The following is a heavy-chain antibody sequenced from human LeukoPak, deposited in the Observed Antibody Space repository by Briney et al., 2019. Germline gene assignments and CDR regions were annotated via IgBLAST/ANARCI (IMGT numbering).Heavy chain of an antibody. J-gene: IGHJ6*03. D-gene: IGHD5-18*01. CDR2: ISSSGSTI. Sequence: GGSPRLSCAASGFTFSDYYMSWIRQAPGKGLEWVSYISSSGSTIYYADSVKGRFTISRDNAKNSLYLQMNSLRAEDTAVYYCARGARIQLWSRDYYMDVWGKGTTVTVSS. V-gene: IGHV3-11*04. CDR3: ARGARIQLWSRDYYMDV. CDR1: GFTFSDYY.